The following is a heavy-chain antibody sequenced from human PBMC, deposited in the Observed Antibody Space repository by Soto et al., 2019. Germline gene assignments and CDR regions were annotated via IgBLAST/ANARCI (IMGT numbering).Heavy chain of an antibody. D-gene: IGHD2-15*01. CDR2: IYHSGST. CDR1: GGSISSGGYS. Sequence: SETLSLTCAVSGGSISSGGYSWSWIRQPPGKGLEWIGYIYHSGSTYYNPSLKSRVTISVDRSKNQFSLKLSSVTAADTAVYYFAASQCSGGSCSTGYYCMDVWGQGTTVTVSS. J-gene: IGHJ6*02. V-gene: IGHV4-30-2*01. CDR3: AASQCSGGSCSTGYYCMDV.